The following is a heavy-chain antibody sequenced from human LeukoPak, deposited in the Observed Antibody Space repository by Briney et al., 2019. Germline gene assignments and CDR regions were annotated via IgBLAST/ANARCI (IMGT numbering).Heavy chain of an antibody. CDR1: GFTFSGFG. V-gene: IGHV3-30*03. D-gene: IGHD2-8*02. J-gene: IGHJ1*01. CDR3: CTEGGARGVDTVRYEY. Sequence: PGGALRLSCAASGFTFSGFGMRWVRQAPGQGLQWVAVISSDGSNKFYADSVAGRFTISRDKSKNTVFLQMSSLRPEDTAVYFCCTEGGARGVDTVRYEYWGQGTLVTVSS. CDR2: ISSDGSNK.